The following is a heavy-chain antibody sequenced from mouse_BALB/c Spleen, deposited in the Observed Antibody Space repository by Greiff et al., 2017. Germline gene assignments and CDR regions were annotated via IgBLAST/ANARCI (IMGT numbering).Heavy chain of an antibody. CDR2: ISSGGSYT. V-gene: IGHV5-9-3*01. CDR1: GFTFSSYA. J-gene: IGHJ4*01. Sequence: EVNLVESGGGLVKPGGSLKLSCAASGFTFSSYAMSWVRQTPEKRLEWVATISSGGSYTYYPDSVKGRFTISRDNAKNTLYLQMSSLRSEDTAMYYCARGGMVTTWLYAMDYWGQGTSVTVSS. D-gene: IGHD2-2*01. CDR3: ARGGMVTTWLYAMDY.